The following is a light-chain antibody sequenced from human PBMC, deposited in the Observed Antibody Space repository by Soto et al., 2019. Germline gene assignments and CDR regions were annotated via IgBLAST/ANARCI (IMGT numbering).Light chain of an antibody. Sequence: DIQMTQSPSSLSASVGDIVTITCRASQSISNYLNWYQQKPGKAPKVLIYAASSLQSGVPSRFSGSGSCTDFPLTIGILQPEDFGTYYCQQSYSAPYTFGQGTKLEIK. CDR3: QQSYSAPYT. V-gene: IGKV1-39*01. CDR1: QSISNY. J-gene: IGKJ2*01. CDR2: AAS.